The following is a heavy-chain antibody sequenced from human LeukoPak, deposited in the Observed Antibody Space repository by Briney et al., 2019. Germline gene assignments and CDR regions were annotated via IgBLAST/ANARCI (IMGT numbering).Heavy chain of an antibody. CDR2: ISGSGGST. D-gene: IGHD5-12*01. J-gene: IGHJ4*02. CDR3: AKGLRFDY. Sequence: GGSLRLSCVPSGFSFSNYAMSWVRQAPGKGLEWVSAISGSGGSTYYADSVKGRFTISRDNSKNTLYLQMNSLRTEDTAVYYCAKGLRFDYWGQGTLVTVSS. CDR1: GFSFSNYA. V-gene: IGHV3-23*01.